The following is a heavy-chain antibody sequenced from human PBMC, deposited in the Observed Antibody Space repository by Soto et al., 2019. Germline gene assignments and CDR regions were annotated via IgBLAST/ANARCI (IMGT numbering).Heavy chain of an antibody. CDR3: ARGSDAYGVNS. D-gene: IGHD4-17*01. CDR2: VYRSGST. J-gene: IGHJ4*02. V-gene: IGHV4-31*03. Sequence: QVQLQESGPGLVKPSQTLSLTCIVSGGFISRGGYYWIWIRHHPAKGLEWIGHVYRSGSTPYNPSLQSRATVSVDMSKNHCSLDLNSVTAADTAVYYCARGSDAYGVNSWGQGTLVTVSS. CDR1: GGFISRGGYY.